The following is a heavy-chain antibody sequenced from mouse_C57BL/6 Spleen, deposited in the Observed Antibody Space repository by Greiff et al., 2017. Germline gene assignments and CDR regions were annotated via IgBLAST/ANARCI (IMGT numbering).Heavy chain of an antibody. CDR1: GYAFTNYL. D-gene: IGHD2-5*01. J-gene: IGHJ3*01. CDR2: INPGSGGT. Sequence: VQLHQSGAELVRPGTSVKLSCKASGYAFTNYLIEWVKQRPGQGLEWIGVINPGSGGTNYNEKFKGKATLTADKSSSTAYMQLSSLTSEDSAVYFCAKLSNYVFAYWGQGTLVTVSA. CDR3: AKLSNYVFAY. V-gene: IGHV1-54*01.